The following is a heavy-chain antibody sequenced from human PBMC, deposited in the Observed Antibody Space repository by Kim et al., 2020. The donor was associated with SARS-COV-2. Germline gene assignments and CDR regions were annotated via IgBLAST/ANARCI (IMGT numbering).Heavy chain of an antibody. CDR3: AAYYYYGMDV. CDR2: ST. J-gene: IGHJ6*02. V-gene: IGHV4-39*01. Sequence: STSYNPALTSRDTIAVDTSKNQVAVKLGSVTAADTSVYYCAAYYYYGMDVWGQGTMVTVSS.